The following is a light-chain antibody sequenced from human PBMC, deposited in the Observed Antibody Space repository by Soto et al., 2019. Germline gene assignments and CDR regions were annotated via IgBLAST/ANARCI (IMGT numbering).Light chain of an antibody. J-gene: IGKJ1*01. Sequence: AIRMSPSPSSFSASTGDRVTITCRASQGISSYLAWYQQKPGKAPKLLIYAASTLQSGVPSRFSGSGSGTDFTLTISSLQSEDFAVYYCQQYNNWPRTFGQGTKVDIK. CDR3: QQYNNWPRT. CDR1: QGISSY. V-gene: IGKV1-8*01. CDR2: AAS.